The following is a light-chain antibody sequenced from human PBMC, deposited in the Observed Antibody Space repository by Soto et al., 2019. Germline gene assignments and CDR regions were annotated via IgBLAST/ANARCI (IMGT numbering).Light chain of an antibody. V-gene: IGLV2-23*02. Sequence: QSVLTQPASVSGSPGQSITISCTGTSSDVGSYNLVSWYQQHPGKAPNLMIYEVSKRPSGVSNRFSGSKSGNTASLTISGLQAEDEADYYCCSYAGTPYVFGTGTKVTVL. CDR3: CSYAGTPYV. J-gene: IGLJ1*01. CDR2: EVS. CDR1: SSDVGSYNL.